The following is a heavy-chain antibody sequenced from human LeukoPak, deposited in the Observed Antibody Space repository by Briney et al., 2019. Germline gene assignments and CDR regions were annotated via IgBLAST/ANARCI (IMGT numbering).Heavy chain of an antibody. CDR3: ARVFWYYDSSGYYSPLPGDY. Sequence: PGGSLRLSCAASGFTFRSYSMNWVRQAPGKGLEWVSSISSSSSYIYYADSVKGRFTISRDNAKNSLYLQMNSLRAEDTAVYYCARVFWYYDSSGYYSPLPGDYWGQGTLVTVSS. D-gene: IGHD3-22*01. J-gene: IGHJ4*02. CDR1: GFTFRSYS. V-gene: IGHV3-21*01. CDR2: ISSSSSYI.